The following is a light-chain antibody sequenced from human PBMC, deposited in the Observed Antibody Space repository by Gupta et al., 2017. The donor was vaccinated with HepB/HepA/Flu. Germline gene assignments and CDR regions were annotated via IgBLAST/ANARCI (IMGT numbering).Light chain of an antibody. V-gene: IGLV2-8*01. CDR2: EVN. Sequence: QFGLTQPSPRVGSPGKAVNNPCHWTSSDVGGYKFGSWYQQLPGKAPKLMIYEVNMRPSGVPDRFSGSKSGNTASLTVSGLQADDEADYYCSSYAGGKYVFGTGTKVTVL. J-gene: IGLJ1*01. CDR3: SSYAGGKYV. CDR1: SSDVGGYKF.